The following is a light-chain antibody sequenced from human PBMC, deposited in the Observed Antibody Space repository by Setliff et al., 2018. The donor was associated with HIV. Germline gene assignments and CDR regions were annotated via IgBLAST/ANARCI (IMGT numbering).Light chain of an antibody. Sequence: QSALPQPASVSGSPGQSITISCTGSSSDVGGYNYVSWYQQHPGKAPKLMIYDVSQRPSGVSDRFSGSKSGITASLTISGLQPEDESDYYCISYTASSTLVFGGGTKVTV. CDR3: ISYTASSTLV. V-gene: IGLV2-14*03. J-gene: IGLJ3*02. CDR2: DVS. CDR1: SSDVGGYNY.